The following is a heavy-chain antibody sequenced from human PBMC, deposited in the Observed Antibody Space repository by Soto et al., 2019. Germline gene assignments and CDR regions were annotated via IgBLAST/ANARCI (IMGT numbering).Heavy chain of an antibody. D-gene: IGHD2-2*01. V-gene: IGHV4-59*11. CDR2: IPNSGIT. CDR3: ARGLQPLRFDD. CDR1: GISFSSHS. Sequence: SETLSLTCTVSGISFSSHSWNLIRKRPGKGLEWIGYIPNSGITNYSPSLKSRVNISLDTSQQIFSLKLTSVATADTAVYYCARGLQPLRFDDLAQGPMVTVSS. J-gene: IGHJ4*02.